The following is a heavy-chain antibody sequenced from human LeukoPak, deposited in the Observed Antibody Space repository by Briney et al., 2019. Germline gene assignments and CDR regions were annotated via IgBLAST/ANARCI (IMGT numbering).Heavy chain of an antibody. V-gene: IGHV4-39*07. J-gene: IGHJ3*02. CDR2: VSYIGTT. CDR3: ARGLRYFDWYDAFDI. CDR1: GDSISSASYS. Sequence: PSETLSLTCTASGDSISSASYSWGWIRQPPGKGLEWIGNVSYIGTTYYNPSLRSRITISVDTSKNQFSLKLTSVTAADTAVYYCARGLRYFDWYDAFDIWGQGTMVTVSS. D-gene: IGHD3-9*01.